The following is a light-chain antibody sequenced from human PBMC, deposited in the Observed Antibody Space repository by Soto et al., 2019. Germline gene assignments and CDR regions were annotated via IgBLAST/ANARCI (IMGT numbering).Light chain of an antibody. CDR2: DVS. CDR3: SSYTSSIPDV. J-gene: IGLJ1*01. Sequence: QSVLTQPASVSGSPGQSITISCTGTSSDVGGYNYVSWYQQHPGEAPQLMIYDVSNRPSGVSDRFSGSKSGNTASLTISGLQAEDEADYYCSSYTSSIPDVFGSGTKLTVL. V-gene: IGLV2-14*01. CDR1: SSDVGGYNY.